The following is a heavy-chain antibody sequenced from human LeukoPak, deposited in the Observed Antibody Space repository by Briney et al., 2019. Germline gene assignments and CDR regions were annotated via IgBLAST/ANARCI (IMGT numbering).Heavy chain of an antibody. CDR3: ARDQGY. CDR1: GYTFTGYY. CDR2: INPNSGDT. V-gene: IGHV1-2*02. Sequence: ASVKVSCKASGYTFTGYYMHWVRQAPGQGLEWMGWINPNSGDTNYREKFQGRVTMTRDTSISTAYVDLGRLTYDDTAVYYCARDQGYWGQGTLVTVSS. J-gene: IGHJ4*02.